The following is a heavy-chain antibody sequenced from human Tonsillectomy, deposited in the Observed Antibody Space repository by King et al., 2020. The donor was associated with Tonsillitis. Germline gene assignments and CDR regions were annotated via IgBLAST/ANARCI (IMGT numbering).Heavy chain of an antibody. D-gene: IGHD2-15*01. J-gene: IGHJ1*01. V-gene: IGHV4-31*03. CDR2: IYYTGGT. Sequence: VQLQESGPGLVKPSQTLSLTCTVSGGSISSGGNFCSWIRQHPGKGLEWIGYIYYTGGTYYIPSLKSRLTMSLDTSKNQFFLRMTSVTAADTAVYHCARGFCSGGSCYSVEYFQPWGQGTLVTVSS. CDR3: ARGFCSGGSCYSVEYFQP. CDR1: GGSISSGGNF.